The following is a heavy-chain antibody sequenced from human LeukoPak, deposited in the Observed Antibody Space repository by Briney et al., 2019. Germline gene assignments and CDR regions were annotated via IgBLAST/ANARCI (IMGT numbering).Heavy chain of an antibody. D-gene: IGHD5-24*01. Sequence: GSLRLSCAASGFTFSNYAMSWVRQAPGKGPEWVSSISGSGSGGSTYYADSVKGRFTISRDNSKNTLYLQMNSLRAEDTAVYYCAKSGYNRFDYWGQGTLVTVSS. V-gene: IGHV3-23*01. J-gene: IGHJ4*02. CDR3: AKSGYNRFDY. CDR1: GFTFSNYA. CDR2: ISGSGSGGST.